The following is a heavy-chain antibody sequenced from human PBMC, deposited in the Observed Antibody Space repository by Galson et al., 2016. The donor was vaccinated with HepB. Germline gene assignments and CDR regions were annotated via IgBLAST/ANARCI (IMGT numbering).Heavy chain of an antibody. Sequence: SLRLSCASSGFTFRYYAMTWVRRAPGKGLEWVSDISGAGGTTHYAGSVKGRFTISRDNSRDTLYLQMDRLRAADTAAYYCAKERGWYGGPNFGSWGQGTLVTVSS. CDR3: AKERGWYGGPNFGS. CDR2: ISGAGGTT. V-gene: IGHV3-23*01. J-gene: IGHJ4*02. CDR1: GFTFRYYA. D-gene: IGHD2-15*01.